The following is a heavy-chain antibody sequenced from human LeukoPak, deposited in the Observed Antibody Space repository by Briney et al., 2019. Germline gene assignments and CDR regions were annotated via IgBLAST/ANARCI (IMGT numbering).Heavy chain of an antibody. CDR1: GYTFTGYY. D-gene: IGHD6-13*01. Sequence: GASVKVSCKASGYTFTGYYMHWVRQAPGQGLEWMGWINPNSGGTNYAQKFQGRFTMTRDTSISTAYMELSRLRSDDTAVYYCVRVTAAAGHFDYWGQGTLVTVSS. V-gene: IGHV1-2*02. CDR2: INPNSGGT. J-gene: IGHJ4*02. CDR3: VRVTAAAGHFDY.